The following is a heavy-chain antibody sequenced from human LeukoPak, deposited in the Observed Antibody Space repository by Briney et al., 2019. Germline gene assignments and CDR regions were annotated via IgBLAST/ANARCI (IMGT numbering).Heavy chain of an antibody. CDR1: GYTVTSYD. Sequence: ASVKVSCKASGYTVTSYDINWVRQATGQGLGWMGGMHPYSGNTGYAQKLQGRVTMTRNTSINTAYMELSSLRSEDTAVYFCARSYDSSGYWFDAMDIWGQGTMVTVSS. CDR2: MHPYSGNT. D-gene: IGHD3-22*01. J-gene: IGHJ3*02. V-gene: IGHV1-8*01. CDR3: ARSYDSSGYWFDAMDI.